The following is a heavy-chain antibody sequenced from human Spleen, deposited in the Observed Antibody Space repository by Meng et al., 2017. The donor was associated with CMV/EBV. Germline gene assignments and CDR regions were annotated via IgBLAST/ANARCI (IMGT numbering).Heavy chain of an antibody. CDR2: MGSSGTTI. J-gene: IGHJ4*02. Sequence: SCVASGFTFSDYYMSWFRQAPGKGLEWVSFMGSSGTTIYYADSVKGRFTISRDNSKKSLYLQMDSLGVEDTAFYYCARVIPASEIEYWGQGTLVTVSS. CDR3: ARVIPASEIEY. CDR1: GFTFSDYY. D-gene: IGHD2-2*01. V-gene: IGHV3-11*04.